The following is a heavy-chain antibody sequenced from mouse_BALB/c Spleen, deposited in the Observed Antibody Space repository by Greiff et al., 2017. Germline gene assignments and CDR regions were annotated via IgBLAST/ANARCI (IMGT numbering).Heavy chain of an antibody. J-gene: IGHJ4*01. CDR1: GFTFSSYG. CDR2: ISDGGSYT. Sequence: EVKLMESGGDLVKPGGSLKLSCAASGFTFSSYGMSWVRQTPEKRLEWVATISDGGSYTYYPDSVKGRFTISRDNAKNNLYLQMSSLKSEDTAMYYGAREGGGKGYAMDYWGQGTSVTVSS. V-gene: IGHV5-6*01. CDR3: AREGGGKGYAMDY.